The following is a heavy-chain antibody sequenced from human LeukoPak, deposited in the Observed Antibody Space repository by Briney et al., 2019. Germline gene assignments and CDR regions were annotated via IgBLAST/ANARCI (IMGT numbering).Heavy chain of an antibody. V-gene: IGHV3-7*01. CDR2: IKQDGSEK. CDR3: ASLDY. Sequence: GGSLRLSCAASRFTFSSSWMNWVRQAPGKGLEWVANIKQDGSEKFYVDSVKGRFTISRDNAKNSLYLQMNTLRAEDTAVYYCASLDYWGQGTLVTVSS. J-gene: IGHJ4*02. CDR1: RFTFSSSW.